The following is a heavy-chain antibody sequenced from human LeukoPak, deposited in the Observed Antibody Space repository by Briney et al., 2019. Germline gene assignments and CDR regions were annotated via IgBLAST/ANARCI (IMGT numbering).Heavy chain of an antibody. CDR1: GGSISSSDYF. J-gene: IGHJ4*02. D-gene: IGHD2-2*01. V-gene: IGHV4-39*01. CDR3: ASSYCSSSSCYLLIGSKFDY. Sequence: SETLSLTCTVYGGSISSSDYFWGWIRQPPGKEPEWIGSIYYSGSTYYTPSLKSRVTISVDTSKNQFSLKLSSVTAADTAVYYCASSYCSSSSCYLLIGSKFDYWGQGTLVTVSS. CDR2: IYYSGST.